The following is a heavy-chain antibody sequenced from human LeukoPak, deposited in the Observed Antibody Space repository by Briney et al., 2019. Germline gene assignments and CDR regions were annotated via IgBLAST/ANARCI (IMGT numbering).Heavy chain of an antibody. V-gene: IGHV3-74*01. CDR2: INGDESII. CDR1: GFTFSNYW. Sequence: GGSLRLSCAASGFTFSNYWMHWVRQAPGKGLVWVSRINGDESIINYADSVKGRFTISRDNAKNTLYLQMNSLRAEDTAVYYCARGTSHDYVWGTFRPYWGQGTLVTVSS. D-gene: IGHD3-16*02. CDR3: ARGTSHDYVWGTFRPY. J-gene: IGHJ4*02.